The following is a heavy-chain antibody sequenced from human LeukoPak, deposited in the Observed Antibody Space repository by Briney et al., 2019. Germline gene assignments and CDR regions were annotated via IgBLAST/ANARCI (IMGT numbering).Heavy chain of an antibody. J-gene: IGHJ4*02. V-gene: IGHV3-74*01. CDR2: INSDGRRA. CDR1: GFTFSSYW. Sequence: PGGSLRLSCAASGFTFSSYWMHWVRQAPGKGLVWVSRINSDGRRATYADSVEGRFTISRDNAKSSLYLQMNSLRDEDTAVYYCARDRYYGSGSYYYFDYWGQGTLVTVSS. D-gene: IGHD3-10*01. CDR3: ARDRYYGSGSYYYFDY.